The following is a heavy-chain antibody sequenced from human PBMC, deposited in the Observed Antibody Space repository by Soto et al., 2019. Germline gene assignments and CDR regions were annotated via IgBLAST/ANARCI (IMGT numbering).Heavy chain of an antibody. J-gene: IGHJ6*02. CDR2: TYYRSKWYN. Sequence: PSQTLSLTCAISGDSVSSNSAALNWIRQSPSRGLEWLGRTYYRSKWYNDYAVSVKSRITINPDTSKNQFSLQLNSVTPEDTAVYYCARDPHHCSSTSCYTRYYYGMDVWGQGTTVTVSS. D-gene: IGHD2-2*02. V-gene: IGHV6-1*01. CDR3: ARDPHHCSSTSCYTRYYYGMDV. CDR1: GDSVSSNSAA.